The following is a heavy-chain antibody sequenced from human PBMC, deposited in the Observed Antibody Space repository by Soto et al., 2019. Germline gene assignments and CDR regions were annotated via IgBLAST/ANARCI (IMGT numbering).Heavy chain of an antibody. Sequence: ASVKVSCKASGGTFSSYAISWVRQAPGQGLEWMGWISAYNGNTNYAQKLQGRVTMTTDTSTSTAYMELRSLRSDDTAVYYCARDPRTGTTHPSPIDYWGQGTLVTVSS. CDR1: GGTFSSYA. D-gene: IGHD1-1*01. J-gene: IGHJ4*02. V-gene: IGHV1-18*01. CDR3: ARDPRTGTTHPSPIDY. CDR2: ISAYNGNT.